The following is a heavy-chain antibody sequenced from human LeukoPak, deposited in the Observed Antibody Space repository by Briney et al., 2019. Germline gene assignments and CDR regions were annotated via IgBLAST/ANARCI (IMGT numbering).Heavy chain of an antibody. Sequence: GGSLRLSCAASGFTFSSYGMHWVRQAPGKGLEWVAFIRYDGSNKYYADSVKGRFTISRDNSKNTLYLQMNSLRAEDTAVYYCARGPGIYGPSRLDYWGQGTLVTVSS. CDR1: GFTFSSYG. J-gene: IGHJ4*02. V-gene: IGHV3-30*02. CDR2: IRYDGSNK. CDR3: ARGPGIYGPSRLDY. D-gene: IGHD3-10*01.